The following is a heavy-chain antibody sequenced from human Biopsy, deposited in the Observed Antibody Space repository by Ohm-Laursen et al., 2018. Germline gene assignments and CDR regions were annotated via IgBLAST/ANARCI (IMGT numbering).Heavy chain of an antibody. D-gene: IGHD1/OR15-1a*01. V-gene: IGHV1-18*01. Sequence: GASVKDSCKASGYALSTFGLNWGRQAPGLGLEWMGWISAYNGQTSYAPNFQGRLIMTTDTSTGTAYMELRSLRSDDTAMYYCARDSRNKFDLWGQGTLVSVSA. J-gene: IGHJ5*02. CDR3: ARDSRNKFDL. CDR2: ISAYNGQT. CDR1: GYALSTFG.